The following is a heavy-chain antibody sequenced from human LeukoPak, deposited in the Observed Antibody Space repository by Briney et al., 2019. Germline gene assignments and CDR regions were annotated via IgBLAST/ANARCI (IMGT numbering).Heavy chain of an antibody. Sequence: GESLKISCKGSGYSFTNYWIGWVRQMPGKGLEWMGIFFPGDSDIRYSPSFQGQVTISADKSISTAYLQWSSLKASDTAMYYCARRRDLYSGSYYPFDYWGQGTLVTVSS. CDR2: FFPGDSDI. D-gene: IGHD1-26*01. V-gene: IGHV5-51*01. CDR3: ARRRDLYSGSYYPFDY. CDR1: GYSFTNYW. J-gene: IGHJ4*02.